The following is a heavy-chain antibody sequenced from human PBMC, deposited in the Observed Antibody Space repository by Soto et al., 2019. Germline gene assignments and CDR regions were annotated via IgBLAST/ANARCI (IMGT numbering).Heavy chain of an antibody. CDR2: IYGSGTT. V-gene: IGHV4-4*07. J-gene: IGHJ4*02. CDR3: ARGPFCGDDCYFDV. D-gene: IGHD2-21*02. CDR1: GGSISSFY. Sequence: SETLSLTCTVAGGSISSFYWSWVRQPAGKGLEWIGRIYGSGTTNYNPSLKSRVTMSVDTSTDQFSLKLTSVTAADKAVYFCARGPFCGDDCYFDVWSQGTQVT.